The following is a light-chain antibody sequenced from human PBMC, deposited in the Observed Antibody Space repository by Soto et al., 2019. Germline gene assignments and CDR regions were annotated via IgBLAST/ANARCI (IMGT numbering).Light chain of an antibody. CDR1: SSNFGSNS. J-gene: IGLJ3*02. CDR3: AAWDDSLKGPV. CDR2: SNN. Sequence: QSVLTQPPSASGTPGQRVTISCSGSSSNFGSNSVSWYQHLPGTAPRLLIYSNNQRPSGVPDRFSGSKSGTSASLAISGLQPEDEAEYYCAAWDDSLKGPVFGGGTKLTVL. V-gene: IGLV1-44*01.